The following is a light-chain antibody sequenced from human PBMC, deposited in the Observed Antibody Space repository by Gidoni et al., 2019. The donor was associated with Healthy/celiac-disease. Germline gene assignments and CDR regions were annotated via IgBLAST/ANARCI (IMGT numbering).Light chain of an antibody. CDR1: SSNVGKNF. Sequence: QSVLTQPPSVSAAPGQKATISCSGSSSNVGKNFVSWYQQLPGAAPTLLIYETNKRPSGIPDRFSGSRSGTSATLDITGLQTGDGADYYCATWDSSLSAAVFGTGTKVTVL. J-gene: IGLJ1*01. CDR3: ATWDSSLSAAV. V-gene: IGLV1-51*01. CDR2: ETN.